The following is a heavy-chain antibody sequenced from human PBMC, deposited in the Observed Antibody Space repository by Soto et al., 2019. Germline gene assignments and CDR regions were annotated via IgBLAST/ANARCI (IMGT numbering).Heavy chain of an antibody. CDR3: ARLNSIAVAGLDY. CDR1: GGSISSSSYY. V-gene: IGHV4-39*01. D-gene: IGHD6-19*01. CDR2: IYYSGST. J-gene: IGHJ4*02. Sequence: PAETLSLSCAVSGGSISSSSYYWFWIRHPPGKGLEWIGSIYYSGSTYYNPSLKSRVTISVDTSKNQFSLKLSSVTAADTAVYYCARLNSIAVAGLDYWGQGTLVTVSS.